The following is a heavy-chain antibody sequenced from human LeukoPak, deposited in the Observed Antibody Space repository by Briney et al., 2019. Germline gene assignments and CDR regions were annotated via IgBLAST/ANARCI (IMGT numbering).Heavy chain of an antibody. Sequence: GGSLRLSCAASGFTFSSYGMHWVRQAPGKGLEYVSVISTDGDNTYYANFVKGRFTISRDNSKNTMYLQMGSLRAEDMAVYYCARGKSSYCSGGSCQHDAFDIWGQGTMVTVSS. J-gene: IGHJ3*02. CDR3: ARGKSSYCSGGSCQHDAFDI. V-gene: IGHV3-64*01. D-gene: IGHD2-15*01. CDR2: ISTDGDNT. CDR1: GFTFSSYG.